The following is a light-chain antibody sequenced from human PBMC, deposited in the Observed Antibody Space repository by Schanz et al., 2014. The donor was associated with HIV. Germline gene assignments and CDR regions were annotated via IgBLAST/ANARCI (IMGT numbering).Light chain of an antibody. Sequence: QLVLTQSPSASASLGASVKLTCTLSSGHSSYATAWPQQQPEKGPRYLMKLNSDGSHSKGDVIPDRFSGSSSGAERYLTISSLQSEDEADYYCQTWGAGVRVFGGGTKLTVL. V-gene: IGLV4-69*01. J-gene: IGLJ3*02. CDR3: QTWGAGVRV. CDR1: SGHSSYA. CDR2: LNSDGSH.